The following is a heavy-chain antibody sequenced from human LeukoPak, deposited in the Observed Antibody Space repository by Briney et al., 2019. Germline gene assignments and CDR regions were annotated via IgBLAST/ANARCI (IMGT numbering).Heavy chain of an antibody. D-gene: IGHD3-16*01. CDR2: IKQDGSEK. J-gene: IGHJ4*02. CDR3: ARDNDSRDPPHFDY. CDR1: GFTFSSYW. Sequence: GGSLRLSCAASGFTFSSYWMSWVRQAPGKGLEWVANIKQDGSEKYYVDSVKGRFTISRDNAKNSLYLQMNSLRAEDTAVYYCARDNDSRDPPHFDYWGQGTLVTVSS. V-gene: IGHV3-7*03.